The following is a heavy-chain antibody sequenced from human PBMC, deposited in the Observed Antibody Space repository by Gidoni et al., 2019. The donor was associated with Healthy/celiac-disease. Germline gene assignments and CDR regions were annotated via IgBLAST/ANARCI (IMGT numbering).Heavy chain of an antibody. CDR1: GFPFSSYA. V-gene: IGHV3-23*01. CDR2: SSGSGGST. Sequence: EVQLLESGGGLVQPGGSLRLSCAASGFPFSSYAMSWVRQAPGKGLGLVSASSGSGGSTYYADSVKGRFTISRDNSKNTLYLQMNSLRAEDTAVYYCAKDGFPELGMGGDFDYWGQGTLVTVSS. CDR3: AKDGFPELGMGGDFDY. D-gene: IGHD7-27*01. J-gene: IGHJ4*02.